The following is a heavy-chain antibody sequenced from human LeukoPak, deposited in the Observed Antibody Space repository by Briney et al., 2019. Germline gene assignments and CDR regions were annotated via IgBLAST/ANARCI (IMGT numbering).Heavy chain of an antibody. CDR1: GFTFSDYY. V-gene: IGHV3-11*01. CDR3: ARDHGGKNCYYYMDV. CDR2: ISSSGSTI. Sequence: GGSLRLSCAASGFTFSDYYMSWIRQAPGKGLEWVSYISSSGSTIYYADSVKGQFTISRDNAKNSLYLQMNSLRAEDTAVYYCARDHGGKNCYYYMDVWGKGTTVTVSS. J-gene: IGHJ6*03.